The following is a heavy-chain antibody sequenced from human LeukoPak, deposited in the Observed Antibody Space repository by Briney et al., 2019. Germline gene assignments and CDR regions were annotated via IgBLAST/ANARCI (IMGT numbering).Heavy chain of an antibody. V-gene: IGHV4-61*01. CDR2: IYYSGST. CDR3: ASEYCSGGSCYGVDY. D-gene: IGHD2-15*01. CDR1: GGSVSSGSYY. J-gene: IGHJ4*02. Sequence: SETLSLTCTVSGGSVSSGSYYWSWIRQPPGKGLEWIGYIYYSGSTNYNPSLKSRVTISVDTSKNQFSLKLSSVTAADTAVYYCASEYCSGGSCYGVDYWGQGTLVTVPS.